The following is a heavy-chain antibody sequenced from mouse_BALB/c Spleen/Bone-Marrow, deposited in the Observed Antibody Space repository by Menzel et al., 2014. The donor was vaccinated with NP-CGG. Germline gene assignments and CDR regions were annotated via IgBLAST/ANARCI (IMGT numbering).Heavy chain of an antibody. CDR3: ARHGSGYD. CDR2: ISSGGGNT. Sequence: EVKVVESGGGLVKPGGSLKLSCAASGFAFSSYDMSWVRQTPEKRLEWVAYISSGGGNTYYPDTVKGRFTISRDNAKNTLYLQMSSLKSEDTAMYYCARHGSGYDWGQGTTLIVSS. D-gene: IGHD3-1*01. V-gene: IGHV5-12-1*01. CDR1: GFAFSSYD. J-gene: IGHJ2*01.